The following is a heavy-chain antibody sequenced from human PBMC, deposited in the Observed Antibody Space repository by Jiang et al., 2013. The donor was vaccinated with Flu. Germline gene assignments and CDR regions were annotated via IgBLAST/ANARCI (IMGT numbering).Heavy chain of an antibody. D-gene: IGHD3-10*01. J-gene: IGHJ4*02. CDR1: GFTFSTYA. CDR3: ARGVGGSGSYYNYYHY. V-gene: IGHV3-30-3*01. CDR2: ISYDGSNK. Sequence: LLESGGGVVQPGRSLRLSCAASGFTFSTYAMHWVRQAPGKGLEWVAVISYDGSNKYYADSVRGRFTISRDNSKNTLYLQMNSLRAEDTAAYYCARGVGGSGSYYNYYHYWGQGTLVTVSS.